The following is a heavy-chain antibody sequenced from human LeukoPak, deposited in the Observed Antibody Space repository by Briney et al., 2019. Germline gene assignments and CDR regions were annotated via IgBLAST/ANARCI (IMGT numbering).Heavy chain of an antibody. CDR2: ISYDGSNK. CDR3: ARGAGGLRFLEWLLSYFDY. Sequence: GGSLRLSCAASGFTFSGYAMHWVRQAPGKGLEWVAVISYDGSNKYYADSVKGRFTISRDNSKNTLYLQMNSLRAEDTAVYYCARGAGGLRFLEWLLSYFDYWGQGTLVTVSS. J-gene: IGHJ4*02. V-gene: IGHV3-30-3*01. CDR1: GFTFSGYA. D-gene: IGHD3-3*01.